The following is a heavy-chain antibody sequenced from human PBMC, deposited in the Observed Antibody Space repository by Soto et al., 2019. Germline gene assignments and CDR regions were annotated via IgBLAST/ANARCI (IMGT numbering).Heavy chain of an antibody. CDR1: GYTFTSYY. CDR2: INPSGGST. V-gene: IGHV1-46*01. D-gene: IGHD2-15*01. J-gene: IGHJ5*02. CDR3: AREYCSGGSCYSGSFDP. Sequence: ASVKVSCKASGYTFTSYYMHWVRQAPGQRPEWMGRINPSGGSTSNAQKFQGRVTMTRDTSTSTVYMELSSLRSEDTAVYYCAREYCSGGSCYSGSFDPWGQGTLVTVSS.